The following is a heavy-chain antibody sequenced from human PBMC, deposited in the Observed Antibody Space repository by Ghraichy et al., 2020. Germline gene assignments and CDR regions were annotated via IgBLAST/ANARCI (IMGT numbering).Heavy chain of an antibody. CDR1: GFTFSSYA. V-gene: IGHV3-23*01. CDR2: ISGSGGST. J-gene: IGHJ4*02. CDR3: AKGPKQWLGFYYFDY. D-gene: IGHD6-19*01. Sequence: GESLNISCAASGFTFSSYAMSWVRQAPGKGLEWVSAISGSGGSTYYADSVKGRFTISRDNSKNTLYLQMNSLRAEDTAVYYCAKGPKQWLGFYYFDYWGQGTLVTVSS.